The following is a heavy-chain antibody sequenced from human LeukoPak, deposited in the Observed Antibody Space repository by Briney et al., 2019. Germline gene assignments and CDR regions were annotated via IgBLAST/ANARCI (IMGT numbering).Heavy chain of an antibody. Sequence: GGSLRLSCTASGFSFSTYAMGWVRQAPGKGLEWVSSISSSGDSTYYADAVKGRFTISRDNSKNTLYLQMNSLRAEDTAVYYCVEDVVVIVAAKPGIWGQGTLVAVSS. J-gene: IGHJ1*01. CDR3: VEDVVVIVAAKPGI. V-gene: IGHV3-23*01. CDR2: ISSSGDST. CDR1: GFSFSTYA. D-gene: IGHD2-15*01.